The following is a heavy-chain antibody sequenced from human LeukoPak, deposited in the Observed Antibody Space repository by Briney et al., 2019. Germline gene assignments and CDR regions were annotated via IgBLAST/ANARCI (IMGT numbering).Heavy chain of an antibody. CDR2: INPNSGGT. D-gene: IGHD6-13*01. Sequence: ASVKVSCEASGYTFTGYYMHWVRQAPGQGLEWMGWINPNSGGTNYAQKFQGRVTMTRDTSISTAYMELSRLRSDDTAVYYCARTLYIAAAPGGFDYWGQGTLVTVSS. CDR3: ARTLYIAAAPGGFDY. CDR1: GYTFTGYY. J-gene: IGHJ4*02. V-gene: IGHV1-2*02.